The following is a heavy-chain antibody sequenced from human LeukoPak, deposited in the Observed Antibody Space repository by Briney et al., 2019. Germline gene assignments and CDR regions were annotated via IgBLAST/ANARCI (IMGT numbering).Heavy chain of an antibody. Sequence: GGSLRLSCAASGFTFSSYSMNWVRQAPGKGLEWVSSISSSSSYIYYADSVKGRFTISRDNAKNSLYLQMNSLRAGDTAVYYCARALAAAGTFPHYWGQGTLVTVSS. J-gene: IGHJ4*02. CDR1: GFTFSSYS. CDR3: ARALAAAGTFPHY. CDR2: ISSSSSYI. V-gene: IGHV3-21*01. D-gene: IGHD6-13*01.